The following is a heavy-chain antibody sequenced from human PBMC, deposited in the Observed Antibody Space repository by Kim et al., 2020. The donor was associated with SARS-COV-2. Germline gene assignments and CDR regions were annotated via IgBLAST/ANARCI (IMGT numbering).Heavy chain of an antibody. J-gene: IGHJ4*02. CDR3: AREWPILGN. D-gene: IGHD3-3*01. CDR2: GST. Sequence: GSTYYADSVKGRFTISRDNSKNTLYLQMNSLRAEDTAVYYCAREWPILGNWGQGTLVTVSS. V-gene: IGHV3-66*01.